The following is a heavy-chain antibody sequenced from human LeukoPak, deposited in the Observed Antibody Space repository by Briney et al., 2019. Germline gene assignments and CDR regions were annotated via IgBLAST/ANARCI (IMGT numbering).Heavy chain of an antibody. Sequence: PGGSLRLSCAPSGFTFDNYSMNWVRQAPGKGLEWVSSISSSSSYIYYADSVKGRFTISRDNAKNSLYLQMNSLRADDTAVYYCARDVCSGYSCYSFDYWGQGTLVTVSS. CDR3: ARDVCSGYSCYSFDY. D-gene: IGHD2-15*01. CDR1: GFTFDNYS. CDR2: ISSSSSYI. J-gene: IGHJ4*02. V-gene: IGHV3-21*01.